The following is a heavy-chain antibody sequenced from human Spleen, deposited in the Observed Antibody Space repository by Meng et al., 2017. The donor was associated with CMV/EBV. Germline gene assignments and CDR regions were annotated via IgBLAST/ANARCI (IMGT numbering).Heavy chain of an antibody. V-gene: IGHV3-30*02. J-gene: IGHJ4*02. D-gene: IGHD6-6*01. CDR1: GFTFSNAW. Sequence: GGSLRLSCAASGFTFSNAWMSWVRQAPGKGLEWVAFIRYDGSNKYYADSVKGRFTISRDNSKNTLYLQMNSLRAEDTAVYYCAKGVAARQGGEYFDYWGQGTLVTVSS. CDR2: IRYDGSNK. CDR3: AKGVAARQGGEYFDY.